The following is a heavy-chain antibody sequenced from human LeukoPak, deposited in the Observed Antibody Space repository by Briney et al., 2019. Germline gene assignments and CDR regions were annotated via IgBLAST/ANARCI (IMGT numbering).Heavy chain of an antibody. CDR3: ARDYVWGSPESDY. V-gene: IGHV3-7*01. D-gene: IGHD7-27*01. J-gene: IGHJ4*02. CDR1: GFTFSSYS. CDR2: IKEDGSEK. Sequence: GGSLRLSCAASGFTFSSYSMSWVRQATGKGLECVAKIKEDGSEKHYVDSVKGRFTISRDNAKNSLYLQMNSLRADDTAVYYCARDYVWGSPESDYWGQGTLVTVSS.